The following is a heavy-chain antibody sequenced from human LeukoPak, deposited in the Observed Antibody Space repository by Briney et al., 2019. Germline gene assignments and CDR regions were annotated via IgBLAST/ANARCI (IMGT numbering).Heavy chain of an antibody. J-gene: IGHJ4*02. D-gene: IGHD3-9*01. CDR2: IYYSGST. CDR3: ARSAYFAWLFYGY. CDR1: GGSISSGGYY. Sequence: SETLSLTCTVSGGSISSGGYYWSWIRQHPGTGLEWIGYIYYSGSTYYNPSLKSRVTISVDTAKNQFSLKLSSVTAADTAVYYCARSAYFAWLFYGYCGQGTLVTVSS. V-gene: IGHV4-31*03.